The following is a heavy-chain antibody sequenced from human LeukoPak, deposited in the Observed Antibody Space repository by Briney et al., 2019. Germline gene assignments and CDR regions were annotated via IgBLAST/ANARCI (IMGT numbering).Heavy chain of an antibody. J-gene: IGHJ4*02. D-gene: IGHD3-3*01. CDR1: GFTFSSYW. CDR2: IKQDGSEK. CDR3: ARDRLEWLFLYYFDY. V-gene: IGHV3-7*01. Sequence: PGGSLRLSCAASGFTFSSYWMSWVRQAPGKGLEWVANIKQDGSEKYYVDSVKGRFTISRDNAKNSLYLQMNSQRAEDTAVYYCARDRLEWLFLYYFDYWGQGTLVTVSS.